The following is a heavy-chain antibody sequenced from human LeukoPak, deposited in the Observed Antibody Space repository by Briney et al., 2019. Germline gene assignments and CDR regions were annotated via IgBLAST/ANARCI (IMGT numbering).Heavy chain of an antibody. CDR1: GLTFSSYW. Sequence: GGSLRLSCAASGLTFSSYWMSWVRQAPGKGLEWVANIKQDGSEKYYVDSVKGRFTISRDNAKNSLYLQMNSLKTEDTAVYYCEFEATSAQYYFDYWGQGTLVTVSS. CDR2: IKQDGSEK. CDR3: EFEATSAQYYFDY. J-gene: IGHJ4*02. V-gene: IGHV3-7*03. D-gene: IGHD1-26*01.